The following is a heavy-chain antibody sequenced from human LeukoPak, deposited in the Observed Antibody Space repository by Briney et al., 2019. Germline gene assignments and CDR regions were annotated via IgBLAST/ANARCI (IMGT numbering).Heavy chain of an antibody. CDR1: GGTFSSYA. J-gene: IGHJ4*02. D-gene: IGHD2-2*01. Sequence: SVKVSCKASGGTFSSYAISWVRQAPGQGLEWVGRIIPILGITNYAQKFQGRVTITADKSTSTAYMELSSLRSEDTAVYYCARVTKDIVVVPAAKSYYFDYWGQGTLVTVSS. CDR3: ARVTKDIVVVPAAKSYYFDY. CDR2: IIPILGIT. V-gene: IGHV1-69*04.